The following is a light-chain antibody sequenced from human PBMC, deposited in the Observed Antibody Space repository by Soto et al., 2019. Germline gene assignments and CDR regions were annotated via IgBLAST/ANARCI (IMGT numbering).Light chain of an antibody. J-gene: IGKJ4*01. CDR1: QSVSSN. V-gene: IGKV3-15*01. CDR2: GAS. Sequence: EIVMTQSPSTLSVSPLERATLSCRASQSVSSNLAWYQQKPGQAPRLLIYGASTRATGIPARFSGSGSGTEFTLTISSLRSEDFAVYYCQQYNNWPPLTFGGGTK. CDR3: QQYNNWPPLT.